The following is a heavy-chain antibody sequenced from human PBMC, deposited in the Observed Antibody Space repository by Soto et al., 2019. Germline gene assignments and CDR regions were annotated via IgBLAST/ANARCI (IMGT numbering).Heavy chain of an antibody. CDR1: GYSFTNYG. CDR3: ARDRGSSLDY. J-gene: IGHJ4*02. D-gene: IGHD6-13*01. Sequence: QVQLVQSGAEVKKPGASVKVSCKASGYSFTNYGVSWVRQVPGQGLEWMGWFSNYNGNTNYAQKLQGRITMTTDTSTTTAHMELRNLRSDDTAVYYCARDRGSSLDYWGQGTLVTVSS. CDR2: FSNYNGNT. V-gene: IGHV1-18*01.